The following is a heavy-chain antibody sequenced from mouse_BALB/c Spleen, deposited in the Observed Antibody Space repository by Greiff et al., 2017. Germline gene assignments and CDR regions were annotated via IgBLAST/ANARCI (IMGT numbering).Heavy chain of an antibody. D-gene: IGHD2-14*01. V-gene: IGHV1S137*01. CDR1: GYTFTDYA. CDR2: ISTYYGDA. J-gene: IGHJ4*01. CDR3: ARTEVRRGYAMDD. Sequence: QVQLQQSGAELVRPGVSVKISCKGSGYTFTDYAMHWVKQSHAKSLEWIGVISTYYGDASYNQKFKGKATMTVDKSSSTAYMELARLTSEDSAIYYCARTEVRRGYAMDDWGQGTSVTVSS.